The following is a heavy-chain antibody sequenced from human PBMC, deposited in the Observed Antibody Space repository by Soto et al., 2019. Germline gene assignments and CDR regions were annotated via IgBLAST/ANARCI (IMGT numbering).Heavy chain of an antibody. J-gene: IGHJ4*02. Sequence: EVQLVESVGGLVQPGGSLRLSCAASGFTFSSYSMNWVRQAPGKGLEWVSYISSSSSTIYYADSVKGRFTISRDNAKNSLYLQMNSLRAEDTAVYYCARIGRLRWGDYWGQGTLVTVSS. V-gene: IGHV3-48*01. CDR3: ARIGRLRWGDY. CDR2: ISSSSSTI. D-gene: IGHD4-17*01. CDR1: GFTFSSYS.